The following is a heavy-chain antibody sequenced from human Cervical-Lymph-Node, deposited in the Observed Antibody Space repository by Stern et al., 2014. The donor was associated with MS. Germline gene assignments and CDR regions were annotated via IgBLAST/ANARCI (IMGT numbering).Heavy chain of an antibody. CDR2: LNPNGKNT. CDR1: GFPFNYYG. D-gene: IGHD1-1*01. Sequence: EVQLVESGGGLVQPGGSLRLSCEASGFPFNYYGMSWVRQAPGKGLEWVSTLNPNGKNTHYADSVEGRFAISRDISKNTLYLQMNILTVEDTATYYCAADPSTGGGPWGQGTLVTVSS. V-gene: IGHV3-23*04. J-gene: IGHJ4*02. CDR3: AADPSTGGGP.